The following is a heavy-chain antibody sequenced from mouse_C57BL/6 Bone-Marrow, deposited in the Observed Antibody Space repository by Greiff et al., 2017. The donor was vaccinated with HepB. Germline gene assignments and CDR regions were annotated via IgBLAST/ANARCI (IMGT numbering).Heavy chain of an antibody. CDR3: ARDYGSGYNYLDY. D-gene: IGHD1-1*01. CDR2: THPSSGYT. Sequence: VQLQQSGAELARPGATVKMSCKASGYTLTSYTMYWVKQRPGQGRERIGYTHPSSGYTKYNQKSKDKATLTADKSSSTAYMRLSSLKSEDSAVYYCARDYGSGYNYLDYWGEGATHTVSS. J-gene: IGHJ2*01. CDR1: GYTLTSYT. V-gene: IGHV1-4*01.